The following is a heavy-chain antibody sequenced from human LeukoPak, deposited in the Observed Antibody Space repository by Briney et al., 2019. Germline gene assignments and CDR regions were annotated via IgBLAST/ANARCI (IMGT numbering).Heavy chain of an antibody. CDR1: GFTFSNYW. V-gene: IGHV3-7*03. CDR2: IKVDGSEK. CDR3: ARKTGVTGEAFDY. Sequence: GGSLRLSCVVSGFTFSNYWMSWVRQAPGKGLEWVANIKVDGSEKYYMDSVKGRFTISRDNAENSLYLQMNSLRAEDTAVYYCARKTGVTGEAFDYWGQGTQVTVSS. J-gene: IGHJ4*02. D-gene: IGHD7-27*01.